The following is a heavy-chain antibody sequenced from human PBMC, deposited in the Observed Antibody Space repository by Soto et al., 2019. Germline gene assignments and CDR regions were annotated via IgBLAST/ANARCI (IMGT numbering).Heavy chain of an antibody. V-gene: IGHV3-74*01. CDR1: GFTFSSYW. Sequence: VGSLRLSCAASGFTFSSYWMHWVRQAPGKGLVWVSRINSDGSSTSYADSVKGRFTISRDNAKSTLYLQMNSLRAEDTAVYYCARSRLEPYYYYYYGMDVWGQGTTVTVSS. J-gene: IGHJ6*02. CDR2: INSDGSST. D-gene: IGHD1-1*01. CDR3: ARSRLEPYYYYYYGMDV.